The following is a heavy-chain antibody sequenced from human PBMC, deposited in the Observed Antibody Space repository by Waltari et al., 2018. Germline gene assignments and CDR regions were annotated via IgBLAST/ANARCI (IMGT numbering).Heavy chain of an antibody. D-gene: IGHD3-16*01. Sequence: DVQLTASGGVLVQPGGSLRLPGEGSGFTFYPFWMTWLRQVPGKGLEWVANIKQDGTDQYLVDSFKGRFTISRDNAKRSLYLQMNNLRVDDTAMYYCARGGGDGQVHHWGQGTLVTVSS. CDR1: GFTFYPFW. CDR2: IKQDGTDQ. CDR3: ARGGGDGQVHH. V-gene: IGHV3-7*03. J-gene: IGHJ4*01.